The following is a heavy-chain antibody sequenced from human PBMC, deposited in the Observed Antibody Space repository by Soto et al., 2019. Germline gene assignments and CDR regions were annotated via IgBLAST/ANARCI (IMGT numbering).Heavy chain of an antibody. CDR1: GYTFTSYG. CDR3: ARGRYGDY. Sequence: QVHLVQSGAEVKKPGASVKVSCKASGYTFTSYGITWVRQAPGQGLEWTGWISAHNGNTDYAQKLQGRVIVTRDTSTSTAYMALRGLRSEDTAVYYCARGRYGDYWGQGALVTVSS. J-gene: IGHJ4*02. D-gene: IGHD1-1*01. V-gene: IGHV1-18*01. CDR2: ISAHNGNT.